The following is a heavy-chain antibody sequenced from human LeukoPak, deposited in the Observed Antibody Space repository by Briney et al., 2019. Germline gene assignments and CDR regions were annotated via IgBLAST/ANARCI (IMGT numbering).Heavy chain of an antibody. Sequence: KPSETLSLTCSVSGDSISYFYWSWIRQPPGKGLEWIGYIYYTGSTNYNPSLKSRVTISVDTSKNQFSLKLSSVTAADTAAYYCATLTGYSSESWFDPWGQGILVTVSS. CDR1: GDSISYFY. CDR3: ATLTGYSSESWFDP. D-gene: IGHD3-9*01. CDR2: IYYTGST. J-gene: IGHJ5*02. V-gene: IGHV4-59*01.